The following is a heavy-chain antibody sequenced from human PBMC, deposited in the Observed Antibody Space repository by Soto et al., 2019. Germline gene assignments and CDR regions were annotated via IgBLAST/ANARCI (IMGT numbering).Heavy chain of an antibody. CDR3: AREEYRQLDH. Sequence: QVQLVQSGAEVKKPGASVKVSCKASGYTFTNYGISWVRQAPGQGLEWRGWISTNSGHTDYAQNLRGRVTMTTDTSTTTAYMELRSLRSDDTAVYYCAREEYRQLDHWGQGTLVTVSS. CDR2: ISTNSGHT. V-gene: IGHV1-18*04. J-gene: IGHJ5*02. CDR1: GYTFTNYG. D-gene: IGHD3-16*02.